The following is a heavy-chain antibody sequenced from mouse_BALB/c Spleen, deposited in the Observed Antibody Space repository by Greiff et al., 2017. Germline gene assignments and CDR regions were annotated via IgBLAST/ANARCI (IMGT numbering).Heavy chain of an antibody. CDR3: ARGGDYDGLDY. CDR2: IYPGDGDT. D-gene: IGHD2-4*01. J-gene: IGHJ3*01. Sequence: QVQLQQSGPELVKPGASVKLSCKASGYAFSSYWMNWVKQRPGQGLEWIGRIYPGDGDTNYNGKFKGKATLTADKSSSTAYMQLSSLTSVDSAVYCGARGGDYDGLDYWGQGTLVTVSA. V-gene: IGHV1-82*01. CDR1: GYAFSSYW.